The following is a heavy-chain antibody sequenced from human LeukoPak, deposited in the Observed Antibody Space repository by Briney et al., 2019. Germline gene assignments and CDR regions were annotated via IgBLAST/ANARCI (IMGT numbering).Heavy chain of an antibody. V-gene: IGHV3-30*04. CDR1: GFTFSSYA. J-gene: IGHJ4*02. CDR3: ARDRDPRDARPTLYFDY. CDR2: IWYDGSKK. D-gene: IGHD2-2*01. Sequence: GGSLRLSCAASGFTFSSYAMHWVRQAPGKGLEWVAVIWYDGSKKYYADPVKGGFTISRDNSENTLYLQMNSLRAEGTAVYCCARDRDPRDARPTLYFDYRGQGTLVTVSS.